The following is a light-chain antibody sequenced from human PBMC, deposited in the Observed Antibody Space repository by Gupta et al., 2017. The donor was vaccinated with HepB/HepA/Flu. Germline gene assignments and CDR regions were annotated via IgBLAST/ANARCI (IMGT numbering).Light chain of an antibody. V-gene: IGLV1-40*01. CDR1: SSNIGAGYD. Sequence: QSVLAQPPSVSGAPGQRVTIPCIGSSSNIGAGYDVQWYQQLPGTAPKLLINGNNKRPSGVPDRFSASKSGTSASLAITGLQAEDEADYYCQSQDNRLSSVVFGGGTKLTVL. CDR2: GNN. J-gene: IGLJ2*01. CDR3: QSQDNRLSSVV.